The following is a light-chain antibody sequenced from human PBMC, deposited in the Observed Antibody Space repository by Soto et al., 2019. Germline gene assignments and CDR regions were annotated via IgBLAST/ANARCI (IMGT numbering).Light chain of an antibody. V-gene: IGLV2-14*01. CDR2: HVS. CDR1: SSDVGGYNY. J-gene: IGLJ1*01. Sequence: QSALTQPASVSGSPGQSITISCTGTSSDVGGYNYVSWYQQYPGKAPKLMIYHVSNRPSGVSNRFSGSKSGNSASLTISGLQAEDEADYYGSSYTSTSTYVFGTGTKLTVL. CDR3: SSYTSTSTYV.